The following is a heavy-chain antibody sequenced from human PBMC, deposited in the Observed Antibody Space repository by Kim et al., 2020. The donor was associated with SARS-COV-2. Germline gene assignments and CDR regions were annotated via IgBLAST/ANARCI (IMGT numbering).Heavy chain of an antibody. V-gene: IGHV4-59*01. D-gene: IGHD5-12*01. Sequence: SETLSLTCTVSGGSISSYYWSWIRQPPGKGLECIGYIYYSGSTNYNPSLKSRVTISVDTSKNQFSLKLSSVTAADTAVYYCARARKRWLQSYYFDYWGQGTLVTVSS. J-gene: IGHJ4*02. CDR2: IYYSGST. CDR3: ARARKRWLQSYYFDY. CDR1: GGSISSYY.